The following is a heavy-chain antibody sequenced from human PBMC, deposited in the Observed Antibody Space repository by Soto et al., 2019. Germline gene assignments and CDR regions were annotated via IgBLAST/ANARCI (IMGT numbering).Heavy chain of an antibody. CDR1: GGSISSGGYY. D-gene: IGHD2-2*01. CDR2: IYYSGST. Sequence: QVQLQESGPGLVKPSQTLSLTCTVSGGSISSGGYYWSWIRQHPGKGLEWIGYIYYSGSTYYNPSLKSRVTISVDTSKNQFYLKLRSVTAADTAVYYCARDGWYCSSTSCSSKDYYYYGMDVWGQGTTVTVSS. V-gene: IGHV4-31*03. J-gene: IGHJ6*02. CDR3: ARDGWYCSSTSCSSKDYYYYGMDV.